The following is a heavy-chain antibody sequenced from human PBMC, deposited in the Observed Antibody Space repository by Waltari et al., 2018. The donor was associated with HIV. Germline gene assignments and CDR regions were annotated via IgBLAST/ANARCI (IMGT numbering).Heavy chain of an antibody. CDR3: TTGGYPTEAFDI. CDR2: IKSKRDGGAT. V-gene: IGHV3-15*01. CDR1: KCNFDNFW. Sequence: EVQVVESGGGLVKPGGSIRVPRAGFKCNFDNFWMTWVRQAPGKGLQWVGRIKSKRDGGATDYAASVKGRFVISRDDSQNTLYLQMNSLKIEDTAMYYCTTGGYPTEAFDIWGQGTMVTVSS. D-gene: IGHD6-25*01. J-gene: IGHJ3*02.